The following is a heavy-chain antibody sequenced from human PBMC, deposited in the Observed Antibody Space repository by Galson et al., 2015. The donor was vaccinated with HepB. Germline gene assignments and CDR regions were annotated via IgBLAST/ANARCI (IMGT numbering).Heavy chain of an antibody. D-gene: IGHD3-22*01. CDR2: ISYDGSNK. V-gene: IGHV3-30-3*01. CDR1: GFTFSSYA. CDR3: ARGYDSSGYYPAGE. Sequence: SLRLSCAASGFTFSSYAMHWVRQAPGKGLEWVAVISYDGSNKYYADSVKGRFTISRDNSKNTLCLQMNSLRAEDTAVYYCARGYDSSGYYPAGEWGQGTLVTVSS. J-gene: IGHJ4*02.